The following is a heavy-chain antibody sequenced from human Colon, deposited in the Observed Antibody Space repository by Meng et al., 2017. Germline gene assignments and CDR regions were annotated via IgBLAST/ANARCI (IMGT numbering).Heavy chain of an antibody. Sequence: GGSLRLSCAASGFTFSSYAMHWVRQAPGKGLEWVAVISYDGSNKYYADSVKGRFTISRDNSKNTLYLQMNSLRAEDTAVYYCARGATAAVVNAFDIWGQGTMVTVSS. CDR3: ARGATAAVVNAFDI. V-gene: IGHV3-30*04. CDR2: ISYDGSNK. CDR1: GFTFSSYA. J-gene: IGHJ3*02. D-gene: IGHD6-13*01.